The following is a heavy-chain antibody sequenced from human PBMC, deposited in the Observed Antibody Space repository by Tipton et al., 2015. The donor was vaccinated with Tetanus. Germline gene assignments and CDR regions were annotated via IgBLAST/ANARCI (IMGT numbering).Heavy chain of an antibody. CDR1: GDSGSRHY. V-gene: IGHV4-59*02. J-gene: IGHJ4*02. Sequence: TLSFTCSVSGDSGSRHYWSWIRQPPGKALEWIGDIFYSGNSISNPSFRSRVTMSVDTSRTLFSLTLIAVTAADTAVYFCARGLIDDFLGSRIYFDSWGPGTLVTVSS. D-gene: IGHD2-8*01. CDR2: IFYSGNS. CDR3: ARGLIDDFLGSRIYFDS.